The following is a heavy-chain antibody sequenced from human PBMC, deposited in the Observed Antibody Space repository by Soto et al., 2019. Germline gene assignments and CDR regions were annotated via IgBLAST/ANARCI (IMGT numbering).Heavy chain of an antibody. CDR1: GYTFTSYG. V-gene: IGHV1-18*01. D-gene: IGHD3-22*01. CDR2: ISAYNGNT. J-gene: IGHJ1*01. Sequence: ASVKGSCKASGYTFTSYGISWVRQAPGQGLEWMGWISAYNGNTNYAQKLQGRVTMTTDTSTSTAYMELGSLRSDDTAVYYCARHFLYYDNSVLPLSAYCGQGSRVTVPS. CDR3: ARHFLYYDNSVLPLSAY.